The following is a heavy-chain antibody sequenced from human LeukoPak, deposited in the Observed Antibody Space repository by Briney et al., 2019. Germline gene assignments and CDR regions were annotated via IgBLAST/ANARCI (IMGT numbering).Heavy chain of an antibody. CDR3: ARDPGYSYGYDY. CDR1: GFSVTSNY. D-gene: IGHD5-18*01. J-gene: IGHJ4*02. CDR2: INSDGST. Sequence: PGGSLRLSCAASGFSVTSNYMSWVRQAPGKGPQWVSVINSDGSTYYADSVKGRFTISRDNSKNTVYLQMNSLRAEDTAVYYCARDPGYSYGYDYWGQGTLVIVSS. V-gene: IGHV3-66*01.